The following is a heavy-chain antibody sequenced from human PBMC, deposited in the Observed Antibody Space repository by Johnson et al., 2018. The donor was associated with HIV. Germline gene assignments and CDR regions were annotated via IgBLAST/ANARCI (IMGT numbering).Heavy chain of an antibody. V-gene: IGHV3-66*02. CDR2: VYSGGTT. J-gene: IGHJ3*01. CDR1: GFTVSSNY. CDR3: ARGSRYTYDNDDAYLLHAFDF. D-gene: IGHD3-22*01. Sequence: EVQLVESGGGVVQPGRSLRLSCAVSGFTVSSNYMSWVRQAPGKGLESVSVVYSGGTTHYADSVKGRFTISRDNSKNTLYLQMNSLRAEDTAVYYCARGSRYTYDNDDAYLLHAFDFWGQGTMVTVSS.